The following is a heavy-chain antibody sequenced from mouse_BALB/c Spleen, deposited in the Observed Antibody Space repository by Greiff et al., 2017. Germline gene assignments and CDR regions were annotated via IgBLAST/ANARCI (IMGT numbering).Heavy chain of an antibody. CDR1: GFTFSSFG. D-gene: IGHD1-1*01. V-gene: IGHV5-17*02. CDR2: ISSGSSTI. CDR3: ARDGSSPWYFDV. J-gene: IGHJ1*01. Sequence: EVKVVESGGGLVQPGGSRKLSCAASGFTFSSFGMHWVRQAPEKGLEWVAYISSGSSTIYYADTVKGRFTISRDNPKNTLFLQMTSLRSEDTAMYYCARDGSSPWYFDVWGEGTTVTVSS.